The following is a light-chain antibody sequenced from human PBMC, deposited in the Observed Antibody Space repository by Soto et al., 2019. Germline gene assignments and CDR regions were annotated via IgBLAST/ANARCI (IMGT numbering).Light chain of an antibody. CDR3: QQADTFTIT. J-gene: IGKJ5*01. V-gene: IGKV1D-12*01. CDR1: QGISRS. CDR2: SAS. Sequence: DIQMTQSPSSVSASVGDRVTITCQASQGISRSLAWYQQKPGKAPKLLIYSASSLQSGVPSRFSGSGFGTDFTLTISSLQPEDFATYYCQQADTFTITFGQGTRLEIK.